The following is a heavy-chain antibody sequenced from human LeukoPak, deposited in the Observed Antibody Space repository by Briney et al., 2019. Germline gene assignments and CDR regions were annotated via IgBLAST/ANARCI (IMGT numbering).Heavy chain of an antibody. CDR3: ARVPVLRAMVPGWMDY. J-gene: IGHJ4*02. D-gene: IGHD5-18*01. Sequence: ASVKVSCKASGYTFTSYYLHWVRQAPGQGLEWMGIINPSGGSTSYAQKFQGRVTMTRDTSTSTVYLELSSLTSEDTAVYYCARVPVLRAMVPGWMDYWGQGTLVTVSS. CDR2: INPSGGST. V-gene: IGHV1-46*01. CDR1: GYTFTSYY.